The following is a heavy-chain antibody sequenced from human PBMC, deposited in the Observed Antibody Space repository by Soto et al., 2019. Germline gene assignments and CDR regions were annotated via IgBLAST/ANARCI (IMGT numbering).Heavy chain of an antibody. J-gene: IGHJ5*01. D-gene: IGHD3-9*01. CDR3: ARLKGGRKIDILTGYLDPGSDS. CDR2: IYYSGST. CDR1: GGSISSSSYY. V-gene: IGHV4-39*01. Sequence: SETLSLTCTVSGGSISSSSYYWGWIRQPPGKGLEWIGSIYYSGSTYYNPSLKSRVTISVDTSKNQFSLKLSSVTAADTAVYYCARLKGGRKIDILTGYLDPGSDSWGQRTLVSVS.